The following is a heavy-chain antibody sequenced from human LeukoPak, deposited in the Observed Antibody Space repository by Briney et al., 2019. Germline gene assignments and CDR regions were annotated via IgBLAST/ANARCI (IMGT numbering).Heavy chain of an antibody. V-gene: IGHV4-59*01. CDR2: LFYSGNT. CDR3: GRVRTGNTGSPEYFED. J-gene: IGHJ1*01. CDR1: GGSISSYY. Sequence: SETLSLTCAVSGGSISSYYWSWIRQPPGKGLEWIGYLFYSGNTNSNPSLKSRVTISADTSKNQFSLRLNSVTAADTAVYFCGRVRTGNTGSPEYFEDWGQGTLVTVSS. D-gene: IGHD5-12*01.